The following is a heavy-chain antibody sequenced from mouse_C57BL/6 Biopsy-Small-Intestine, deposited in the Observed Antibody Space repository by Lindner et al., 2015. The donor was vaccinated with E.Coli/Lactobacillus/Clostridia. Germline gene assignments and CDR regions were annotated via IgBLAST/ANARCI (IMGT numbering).Heavy chain of an antibody. CDR2: ISSVSSTI. J-gene: IGHJ4*01. Sequence: VQLQESGGGLVKPGGSLKLSCAASGFTFSDYGMHWLRQAPEKGLEWIAYISSVSSTIYYADTLKGRFTISRDNAENTLFLQMTSLRSEDTAMYYCARPYYYAMDYWGQGTSVTVSS. V-gene: IGHV5-17*01. CDR3: ARPYYYAMDY. CDR1: GFTFSDYG.